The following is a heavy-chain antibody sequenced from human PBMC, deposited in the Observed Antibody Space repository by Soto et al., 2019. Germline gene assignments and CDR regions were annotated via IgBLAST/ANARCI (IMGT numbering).Heavy chain of an antibody. Sequence: QVQLVQSGAEVKKPGSSVKVSCKASGGTFSSYAISWVRQAPGQGLEWMGGIIPIFGTANYAQKFQGRVTINENEYTSQDYMELSSMRSDDTAVYYCARDRGSGYCSSTSCYVFDYWGQGTLVTVSS. CDR2: IIPIFGTA. D-gene: IGHD2-2*01. J-gene: IGHJ4*02. CDR1: GGTFSSYA. CDR3: ARDRGSGYCSSTSCYVFDY. V-gene: IGHV1-69*01.